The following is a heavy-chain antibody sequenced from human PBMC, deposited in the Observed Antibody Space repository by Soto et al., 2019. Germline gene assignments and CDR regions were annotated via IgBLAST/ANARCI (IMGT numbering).Heavy chain of an antibody. J-gene: IGHJ4*02. CDR3: ALYGGNSVSVDY. CDR2: IYSSGRT. V-gene: IGHV4-30-4*01. Sequence: QVQLQESGPGLVKPSQTLSLTCTVSGGSIRSGDYYWSWIRQPPGKGLEWIGYIYSSGRTYYNPSLKSRVTISGDTSKNQFSLTLSSVTAAATAVYYCALYGGNSVSVDYLGQGTLVTVSS. CDR1: GGSIRSGDYY. D-gene: IGHD4-17*01.